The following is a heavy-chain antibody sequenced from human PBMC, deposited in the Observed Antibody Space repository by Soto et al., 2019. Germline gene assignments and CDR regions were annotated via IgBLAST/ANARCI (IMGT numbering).Heavy chain of an antibody. J-gene: IGHJ6*03. D-gene: IGHD6-19*01. V-gene: IGHV1-69*04. CDR2: IIPILGIE. CDR3: ARDRSSDPNYYYYMDV. Sequence: QVQLVQSGAEVKKPGSSVKVSCKASGGTFSSYAITWVRQAHGQGLEWMGRIIPILGIENYAQKFQDRVTITADKSTSTVYMELSSLRSEDTAVYYCARDRSSDPNYYYYMDVWGKGTTVTVSS. CDR1: GGTFSSYA.